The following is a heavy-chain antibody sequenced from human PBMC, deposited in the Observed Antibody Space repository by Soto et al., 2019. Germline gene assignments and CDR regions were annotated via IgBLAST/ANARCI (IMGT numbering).Heavy chain of an antibody. J-gene: IGHJ4*02. V-gene: IGHV3-74*03. Sequence: GGSLRLAGAAWGFSFRKYVMQWVRQAPGKWAVWLGLIRHDGTVTTYVDSYKSRVTNYKENTEKSLYLQMNSLRSEETALYYCDISQHRGGWNTFIYWGQGT. CDR2: IRHDGTVT. CDR3: DISQHRGGWNTFIY. CDR1: GFSFRKYV. D-gene: IGHD3-16*01.